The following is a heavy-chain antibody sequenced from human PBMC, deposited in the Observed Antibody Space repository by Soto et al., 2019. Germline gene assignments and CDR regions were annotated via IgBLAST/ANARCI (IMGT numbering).Heavy chain of an antibody. CDR1: GYSFTSYW. V-gene: IGHV5-51*01. J-gene: IGHJ4*02. CDR3: ARRGESTNWYIVDIPLAF. D-gene: IGHD2-15*01. Sequence: GESLKISGKGSGYSFTSYWITWVRQMPGKGLEWMGRIQPGDSYTRYSPSFQDNITISTDKSIDTAYLQWHSLEAADTAIYYCARRGESTNWYIVDIPLAFWGQGTPVTVSS. CDR2: IQPGDSYT.